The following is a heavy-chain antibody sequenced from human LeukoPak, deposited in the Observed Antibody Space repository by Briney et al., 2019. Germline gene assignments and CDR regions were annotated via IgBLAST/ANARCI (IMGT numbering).Heavy chain of an antibody. Sequence: GRSLRLSCAASGFTFSSYAMHWVRQAPGEGPEWVLAIVGSGDSTYYADSVKGRFTISRDNSKNTLYLQMNSLRAEDTAVYYCAKDQLRYYDSSGYYRLWGQGALVTVSS. CDR1: GFTFSSYA. V-gene: IGHV3-23*01. D-gene: IGHD3-22*01. CDR3: AKDQLRYYDSSGYYRL. CDR2: IVGSGDST. J-gene: IGHJ4*02.